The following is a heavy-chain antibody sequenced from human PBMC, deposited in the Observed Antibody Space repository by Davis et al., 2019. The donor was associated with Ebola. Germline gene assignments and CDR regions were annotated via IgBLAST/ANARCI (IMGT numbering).Heavy chain of an antibody. CDR1: GLSLSSYC. CDR3: EREEGLVLEWLFADY. V-gene: IGHV3-7*03. D-gene: IGHD3-3*01. CDR2: IKQDGREK. Sequence: PGASLRLSCAASGLSLSSYCMSWVRQAPGKGLEWVANIKQDGREKYYVDSVKGRFTISRDNAKNSLYLQMNSLTAEATAVYYCEREEGLVLEWLFADYWGQGTLVTVSS. J-gene: IGHJ4*02.